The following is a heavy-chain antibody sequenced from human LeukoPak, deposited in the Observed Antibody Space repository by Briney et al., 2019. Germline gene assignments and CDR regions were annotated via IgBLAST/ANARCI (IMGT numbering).Heavy chain of an antibody. Sequence: PSETLSLTCTVSGGSISSYYWSWIRQPPGKGLEWIGYIYYSGSTNYNPSLKSRVTISVDTSKNQFSLRLSSVTAADTAVYYCARHPGTTVTPFDYWGQGTLVTVSS. CDR2: IYYSGST. V-gene: IGHV4-59*08. J-gene: IGHJ4*02. D-gene: IGHD4-17*01. CDR3: ARHPGTTVTPFDY. CDR1: GGSISSYY.